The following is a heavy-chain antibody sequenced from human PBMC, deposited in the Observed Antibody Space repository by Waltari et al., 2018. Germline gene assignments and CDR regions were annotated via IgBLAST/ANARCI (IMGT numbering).Heavy chain of an antibody. V-gene: IGHV3-30*02. CDR2: IRYDGSNK. CDR1: GFTFSSYG. J-gene: IGHJ3*02. Sequence: QVQLVESGGGVVQPGGSLRLSCAASGFTFSSYGMHWVRQAPGKGLEWVAFIRYDGSNKYYADYVKGRVTISRDNSKNTLYLQMNSLRAEDTAVYYCAKDPADPPSYAFDIWGQGTMVTVSS. D-gene: IGHD2-2*01. CDR3: AKDPADPPSYAFDI.